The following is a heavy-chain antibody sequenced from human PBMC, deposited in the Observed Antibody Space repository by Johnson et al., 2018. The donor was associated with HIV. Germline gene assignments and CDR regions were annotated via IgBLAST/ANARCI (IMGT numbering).Heavy chain of an antibody. V-gene: IGHV3-23*04. CDR2: ISGSGDST. J-gene: IGHJ3*02. Sequence: VQLVESGGGLVQPGGSLRLSCAASGFNFSSHAMSWVRQAPGKGLEWVSGISGSGDSTYYADSVKGRFTISRDNAKSSLYLQMNSLIAEDTAVYYCAKDIYYDSSDYYSVGAFDIWGQGTMVTVSS. D-gene: IGHD3-22*01. CDR3: AKDIYYDSSDYYSVGAFDI. CDR1: GFNFSSHA.